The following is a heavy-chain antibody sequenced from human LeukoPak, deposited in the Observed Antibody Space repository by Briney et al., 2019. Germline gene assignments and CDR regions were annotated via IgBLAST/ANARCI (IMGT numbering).Heavy chain of an antibody. CDR2: ISSSSSYI. CDR3: ARDRRAVAGPGDY. V-gene: IGHV3-21*01. D-gene: IGHD6-19*01. Sequence: GGPLRLSCAASGFTFSSYSMNWVRQAPGKGLEWVSSISSSSSYIYYADSVKGRFTISRDNAKNSLYLQMNSLRAEDTAVYYCARDRRAVAGPGDYWGQGTLVTVSS. CDR1: GFTFSSYS. J-gene: IGHJ4*02.